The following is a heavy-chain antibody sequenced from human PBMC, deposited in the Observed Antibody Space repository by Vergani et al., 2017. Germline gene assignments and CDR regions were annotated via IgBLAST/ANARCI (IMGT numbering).Heavy chain of an antibody. CDR2: IYSTGTT. CDR1: GGSFNTYY. J-gene: IGHJ6*02. D-gene: IGHD3-9*01. Sequence: QVQLEESGPGLVKPSETLSLTCTVSGGSFNTYYWSWIRQSPGKGLEWIGYIYSTGTTNYNPSLNSRVTMSVDTSKNQFSLKLRSVTAADTAVYFCAGVMYGDEASTGYHLEAMDIWGQGTTVTISS. V-gene: IGHV4-59*13. CDR3: AGVMYGDEASTGYHLEAMDI.